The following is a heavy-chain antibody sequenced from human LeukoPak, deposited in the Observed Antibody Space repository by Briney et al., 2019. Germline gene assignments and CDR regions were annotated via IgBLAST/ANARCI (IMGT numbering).Heavy chain of an antibody. CDR2: ISYDGSNK. CDR3: AREDYGGNSGRSAFDI. CDR1: GFTFSSYA. J-gene: IGHJ3*02. V-gene: IGHV3-30-3*01. D-gene: IGHD4-23*01. Sequence: GRSLRLSCAASGFTFSSYAMHWVRQAPGKGLEWVAVISYDGSNKYYADSVKGRFTISRDNSKNTLYLQMNSLRAEDTAVYYCAREDYGGNSGRSAFDIWGQGTMVTVSS.